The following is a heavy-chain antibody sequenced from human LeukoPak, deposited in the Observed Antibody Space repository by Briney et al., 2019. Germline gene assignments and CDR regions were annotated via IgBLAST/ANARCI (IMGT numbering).Heavy chain of an antibody. J-gene: IGHJ4*02. Sequence: SETLSLTCTVSGYSISSGYYWGWIRQPPGKGLEWIGSIYHSGNTYYDPSLKSRVTISVDTSKNQFSLKLSSVTAADTAVYYCARGTSTLITDCWGQGTLVTVSS. D-gene: IGHD3-16*01. CDR2: IYHSGNT. CDR3: ARGTSTLITDC. CDR1: GYSISSGYY. V-gene: IGHV4-38-2*02.